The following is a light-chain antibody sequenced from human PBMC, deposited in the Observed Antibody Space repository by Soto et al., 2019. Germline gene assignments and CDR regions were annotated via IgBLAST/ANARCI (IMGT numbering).Light chain of an antibody. Sequence: QSVLTQPPSASGTPGQRVTISCSGSSPNIGSNTVNWYQQLPGTAPKLLIYSNNQRPSGVPDRFSGSKSGTSASLAISGLQSEDEADYYCAAWDDSLNDYVFGTGTKVTVL. CDR2: SNN. J-gene: IGLJ1*01. CDR1: SPNIGSNT. CDR3: AAWDDSLNDYV. V-gene: IGLV1-44*01.